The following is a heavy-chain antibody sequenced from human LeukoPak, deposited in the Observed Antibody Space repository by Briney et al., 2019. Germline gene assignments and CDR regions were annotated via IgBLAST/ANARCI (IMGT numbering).Heavy chain of an antibody. Sequence: PSETLSLTCAVYGVSFSGYYWSWIRQPPGKGLEWIGYIYYSGSTNYNPSLKSRVTISVDTSKNQFSLKLSSVTAADTAVYYCARDGRQLARYGNWFDPWGQGTLVTVSS. CDR3: ARDGRQLARYGNWFDP. J-gene: IGHJ5*02. D-gene: IGHD6-13*01. CDR1: GVSFSGYY. V-gene: IGHV4-59*01. CDR2: IYYSGST.